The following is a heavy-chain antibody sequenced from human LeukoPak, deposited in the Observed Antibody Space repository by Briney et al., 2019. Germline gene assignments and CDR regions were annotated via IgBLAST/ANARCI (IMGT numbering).Heavy chain of an antibody. CDR3: ARLYYYGSGTEGPDYYYYYMDV. CDR2: IYTSGST. D-gene: IGHD3-10*01. J-gene: IGHJ6*03. CDR1: GGSISSGSYY. V-gene: IGHV4-61*02. Sequence: PSETLSLTCTVSGGSISSGSYYWTWIRQPAGKGLEWIGRIYTSGSTNYNPSLKSRITISVDTSKNQFSLRLSSVTAADTAVYYCARLYYYGSGTEGPDYYYYYMDVWGKGTTVTISS.